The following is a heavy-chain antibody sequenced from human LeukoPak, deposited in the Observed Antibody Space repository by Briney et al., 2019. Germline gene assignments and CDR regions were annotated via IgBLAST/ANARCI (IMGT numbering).Heavy chain of an antibody. Sequence: ASVKVSCKASGYTITCHYMHWVRQTPGQGLEWMEWINTNSDGTNCAQTYQARVTMTRDTSISTDYMQVSRLRSDGTDVYYCATYSYDSSGFFDYWEKGTLVNVSS. CDR1: GYTITCHY. CDR2: INTNSDGT. CDR3: ATYSYDSSGFFDY. V-gene: IGHV1-2*02. D-gene: IGHD3-22*01. J-gene: IGHJ4*02.